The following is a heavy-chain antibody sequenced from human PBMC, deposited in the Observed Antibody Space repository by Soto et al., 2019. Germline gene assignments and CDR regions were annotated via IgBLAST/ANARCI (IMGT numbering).Heavy chain of an antibody. Sequence: QVQLVQSGAEVKKPGSSVKVSCKASGGNSSSYAISWVRQAPGQGLEWMGGIIPFFGTANYAQKFQGRVTITADESTSTAYMELSSLRSEDTAVYYCARGGMRWLRSRHFDYWGQGTLVTVSS. D-gene: IGHD5-12*01. J-gene: IGHJ4*02. CDR1: GGNSSSYA. V-gene: IGHV1-69*12. CDR2: IIPFFGTA. CDR3: ARGGMRWLRSRHFDY.